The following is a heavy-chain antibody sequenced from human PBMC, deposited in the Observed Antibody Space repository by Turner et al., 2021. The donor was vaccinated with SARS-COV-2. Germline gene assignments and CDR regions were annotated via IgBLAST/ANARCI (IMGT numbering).Heavy chain of an antibody. D-gene: IGHD6-19*01. CDR3: AGGRGWASDY. V-gene: IGHV3-7*01. CDR2: KKENAREK. J-gene: IGHJ4*02. Sequence: VQLVVSGGGLLQPGGSLILPCEASGFTFSSYWMNWGRQTPGKGLEWMANKKENAREKKYVDSVNGRFTISSDNGKTALYLQMNSVRAADTAIYYCAGGRGWASDYWGQGTLVTVSS. CDR1: GFTFSSYW.